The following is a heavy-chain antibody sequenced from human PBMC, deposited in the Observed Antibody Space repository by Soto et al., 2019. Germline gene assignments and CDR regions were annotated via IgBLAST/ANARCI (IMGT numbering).Heavy chain of an antibody. CDR2: ISGNGGST. J-gene: IGHJ4*02. CDR3: ARDGHISGWPNDY. D-gene: IGHD6-19*01. V-gene: IGHV3-23*01. Sequence: EVQLLESGGGLVQPGGSLRLSCAASGFTFSTYAMRWVRQAPGKGLEWVSTISGNGGSTYYADSVKGRFTISRDNSKNTVYLQMNSLRAEDTAVYYCARDGHISGWPNDYWGLGTLVTVSS. CDR1: GFTFSTYA.